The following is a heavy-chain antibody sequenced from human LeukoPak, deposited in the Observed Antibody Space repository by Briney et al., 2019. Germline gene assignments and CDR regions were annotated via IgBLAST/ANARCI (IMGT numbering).Heavy chain of an antibody. J-gene: IGHJ4*02. V-gene: IGHV3-9*01. CDR1: GFTFDDYA. CDR2: ISWNSGSI. D-gene: IGHD5-24*01. Sequence: PLGLSCAASGFTFDDYAMHWVRQAPGKGLEWVSGISWNSGSIGYADSVKGRFTISRDNAKNSLYLQMNSLRAEDTALYYCAKVEDGYGSSHVDYWGQGTLVTVSS. CDR3: AKVEDGYGSSHVDY.